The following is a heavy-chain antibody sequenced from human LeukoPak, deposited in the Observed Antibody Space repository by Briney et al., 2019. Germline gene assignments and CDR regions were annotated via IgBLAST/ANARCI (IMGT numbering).Heavy chain of an antibody. V-gene: IGHV3-7*01. CDR1: GFTFCNYG. J-gene: IGHJ4*02. Sequence: GGSLRLSCAASGFTFCNYGMSWVRQAPGKGLEWVANIKQDGSEKFYVDSVKGRLTISRDNAKNSLYLQMNSLRVEDTAVYYCARVQGSSGPGIFEYWGQGTLVTVSS. D-gene: IGHD6-19*01. CDR2: IKQDGSEK. CDR3: ARVQGSSGPGIFEY.